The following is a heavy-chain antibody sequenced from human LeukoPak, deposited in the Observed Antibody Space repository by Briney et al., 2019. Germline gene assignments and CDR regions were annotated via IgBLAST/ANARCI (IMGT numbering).Heavy chain of an antibody. D-gene: IGHD3-10*02. Sequence: PGGSLRLSCAASAFTFNGYSMNWVRQAPGKGLEWVSYISSSGSTIYYADSVKGRFTISRDNAKNSLYLQMNSLRAEDTAVYYCAELGITMIGGVWGKGTTVTISS. CDR3: AELGITMIGGV. CDR1: AFTFNGYS. J-gene: IGHJ6*04. V-gene: IGHV3-48*04. CDR2: ISSSGSTI.